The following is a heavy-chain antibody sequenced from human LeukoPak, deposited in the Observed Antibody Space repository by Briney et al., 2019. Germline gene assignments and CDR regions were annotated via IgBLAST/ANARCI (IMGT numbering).Heavy chain of an antibody. J-gene: IGHJ5*02. D-gene: IGHD2-15*01. CDR1: GYTFTSYD. CDR2: MNPNSGNT. CDR3: ARGGIVVVVAAISSPFDP. Sequence: ASVKVSCKASGYTFTSYDINWVRQATGQGLEWMGWMNPNSGNTGYAQKFQGRVTMTRNTSISTAYMELSSLRSEATAVYYCARGGIVVVVAAISSPFDPWGQGTLVTVSS. V-gene: IGHV1-8*01.